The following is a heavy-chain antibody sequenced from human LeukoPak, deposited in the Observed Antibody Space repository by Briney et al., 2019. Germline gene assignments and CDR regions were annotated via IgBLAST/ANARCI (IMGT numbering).Heavy chain of an antibody. V-gene: IGHV4-34*01. CDR1: GGSFSGYY. D-gene: IGHD6-19*01. Sequence: SETLSLTCAVCGGSFSGYYWSWIRQPPGKGLEWIGEINHSGSTNYNPSLKSRVTISVDTSKNQFSLKLSSVTAADTAVYYCASRYSSGWYYGMDVWGKGTTVTVSS. J-gene: IGHJ6*04. CDR3: ASRYSSGWYYGMDV. CDR2: INHSGST.